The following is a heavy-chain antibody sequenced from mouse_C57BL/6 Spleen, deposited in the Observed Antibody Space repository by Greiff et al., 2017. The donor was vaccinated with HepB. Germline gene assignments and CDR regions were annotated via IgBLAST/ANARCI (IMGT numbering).Heavy chain of an antibody. CDR1: GFTFSDYG. D-gene: IGHD6-1*01. Sequence: EVKLEESGGGLVKPGGSLKLSCAASGFTFSDYGMHWVRQAPEKGLEWVAYISSGSSTIYYADTVKGRFTISRDNAKNTLFLQMTSLRSEDTAMYYCARPLAWYFDVWGTGTTVTVSS. CDR3: ARPLAWYFDV. CDR2: ISSGSSTI. V-gene: IGHV5-17*01. J-gene: IGHJ1*03.